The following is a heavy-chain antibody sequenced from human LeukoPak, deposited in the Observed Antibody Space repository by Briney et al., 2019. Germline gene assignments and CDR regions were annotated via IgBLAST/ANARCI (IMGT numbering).Heavy chain of an antibody. CDR2: ISGSGDST. Sequence: GGSLRLSCAASGFTFTNYAFNWVRQAPGKGLEWVSSISGSGDSTYYADSVQGRFTLSRDNSKNTLYLQMNSLRAEDTAVYYCARFILGYCSSTSCSPFDYWGQGTLVTASS. CDR3: ARFILGYCSSTSCSPFDY. V-gene: IGHV3-23*01. D-gene: IGHD2-2*01. J-gene: IGHJ4*02. CDR1: GFTFTNYA.